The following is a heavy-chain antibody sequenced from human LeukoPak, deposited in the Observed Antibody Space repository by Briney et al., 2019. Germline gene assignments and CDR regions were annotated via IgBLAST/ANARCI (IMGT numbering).Heavy chain of an antibody. CDR3: TRASRGYSYGFAEY. J-gene: IGHJ4*02. CDR2: MYFGGSS. Sequence: SETLSLTCTVSGVTISSYYWRWIRQPPGKGLEGIGYMYFGGSSNYNPSLKSRVTISVDTSKNQLSLNLNSVTAADTAVYYCTRASRGYSYGFAEYWGQGTLVTVSS. CDR1: GVTISSYY. D-gene: IGHD5-18*01. V-gene: IGHV4-59*01.